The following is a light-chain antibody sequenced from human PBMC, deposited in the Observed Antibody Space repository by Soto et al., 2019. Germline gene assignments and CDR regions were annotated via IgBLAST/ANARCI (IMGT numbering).Light chain of an antibody. Sequence: EIVLTQSPGTLSLSPGERATLSCRASQSVTSGYLAWYQQKPGQAPRLLIYGASSRATGIPDRFSGSGSGTDFTLTINRLKPEDFAVYYCQQYGSSPRTFGQGTKLEIK. CDR2: GAS. J-gene: IGKJ2*01. V-gene: IGKV3-20*01. CDR3: QQYGSSPRT. CDR1: QSVTSGY.